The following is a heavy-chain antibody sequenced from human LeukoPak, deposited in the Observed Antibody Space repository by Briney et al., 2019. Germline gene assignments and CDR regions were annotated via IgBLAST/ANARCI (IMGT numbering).Heavy chain of an antibody. CDR1: GFTFSSYG. J-gene: IGHJ6*03. CDR2: IRFDGSNK. Sequence: GGSLRLSCAASGFTFSSYGMHWVRQAPGKGLEGVAFIRFDGSNKYYADSVKGGFTISRDNSKNTLYLQMKSLRAEDTAVYYCAKGGGYEAQYYYYYLDVWGKGTTVTISS. V-gene: IGHV3-30*02. D-gene: IGHD5-12*01. CDR3: AKGGGYEAQYYYYYLDV.